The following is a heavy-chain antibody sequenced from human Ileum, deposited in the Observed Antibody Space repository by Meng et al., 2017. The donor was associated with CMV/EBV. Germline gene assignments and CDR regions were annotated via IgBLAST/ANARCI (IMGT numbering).Heavy chain of an antibody. CDR3: AGESVGARTLALDY. CDR2: ISGSGGST. CDR1: GFTFSSYG. Sequence: GGSLRLSCAASGFTFSSYGMSWVRQAPGKGLEWVSVISGSGGSTYYADSVKGRFTISRDNSKNTLYLQMNSLRAEDTAVYYCAGESVGARTLALDYWGQGTLVTVSS. V-gene: IGHV3-23*01. D-gene: IGHD1-26*01. J-gene: IGHJ4*02.